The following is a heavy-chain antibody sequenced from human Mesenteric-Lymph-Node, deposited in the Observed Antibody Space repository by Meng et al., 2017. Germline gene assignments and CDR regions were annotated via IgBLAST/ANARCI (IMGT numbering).Heavy chain of an antibody. Sequence: SLILSCAASCSTFSSYVMNWVRQAPGKGLEWVSYISSSGSTIYYADSVKGRLTISRDNAKNSLYLQMNGLRAEDTAVYACARDSGAVSSGSSIALDRYVFDYWGQGTLVTVSS. D-gene: IGHD3-10*01. V-gene: IGHV3-48*03. CDR1: CSTFSSYV. CDR3: ARDSGAVSSGSSIALDRYVFDY. J-gene: IGHJ4*02. CDR2: ISSSGSTI.